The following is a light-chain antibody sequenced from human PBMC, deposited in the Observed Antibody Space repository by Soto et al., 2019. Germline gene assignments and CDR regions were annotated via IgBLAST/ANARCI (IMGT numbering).Light chain of an antibody. J-gene: IGKJ5*01. V-gene: IGKV3-20*01. CDR2: GAS. CDR3: QPHGRAPIT. CDR1: QTISNRL. Sequence: EIVLTQSPGTLSLSPGERATLSCRASQTISNRLLAWYQQKPGQSPRLLIYGASSRATGIPDRFIGSGSGTDFTLTISRREPEDFEVYACQPHGRAPITLGHGTRLELK.